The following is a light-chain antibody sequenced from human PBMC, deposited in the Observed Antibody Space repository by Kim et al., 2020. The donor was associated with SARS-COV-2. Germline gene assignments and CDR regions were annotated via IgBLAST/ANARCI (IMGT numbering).Light chain of an antibody. J-gene: IGKJ1*01. CDR3: QQSYSVPWT. CDR1: QTIGTH. V-gene: IGKV1-39*01. Sequence: ASLGDRVTITCRASQTIGTHLNWFQQKPGKAPNLLIYITANLQSGVPSRFSGSGSGTDFTLTISSLQPEDFATYYCQQSYSVPWTFGQGTKVDIK. CDR2: ITA.